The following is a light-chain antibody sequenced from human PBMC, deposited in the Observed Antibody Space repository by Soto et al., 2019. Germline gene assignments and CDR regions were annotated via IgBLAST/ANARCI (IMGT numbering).Light chain of an antibody. J-gene: IGLJ1*01. CDR1: GSDVGGYNY. CDR2: DVS. V-gene: IGLV2-14*01. Sequence: QSVLTQPASVSGSPRQSITISCTGTGSDVGGYNYVSWYQQYPGKAPKLMIYDVSNRPSGVSNRFSGSKSGNTAALIIFGLQAEDEADYYCCSYTSSSTYVFGTGTKLTVL. CDR3: CSYTSSSTYV.